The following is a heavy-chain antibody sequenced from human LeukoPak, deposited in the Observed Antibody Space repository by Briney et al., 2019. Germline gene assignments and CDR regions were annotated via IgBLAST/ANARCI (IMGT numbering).Heavy chain of an antibody. CDR3: TTDPDNTIFGAGSL. Sequence: GGSLRLSCAASGFTFNNAWLTWVRQAPGKGLEWVGHIKSKTDGGTIDYAAPVKGRFTISRDDSKDMLFLQMNSLKAEDTAVYYCTTDPDNTIFGAGSLWGQGTLVTVSS. J-gene: IGHJ4*02. CDR1: GFTFNNAW. D-gene: IGHD3-3*01. CDR2: IKSKTDGGTI. V-gene: IGHV3-15*01.